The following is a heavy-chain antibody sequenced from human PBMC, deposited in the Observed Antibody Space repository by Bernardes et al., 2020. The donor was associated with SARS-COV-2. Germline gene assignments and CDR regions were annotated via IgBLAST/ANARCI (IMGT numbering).Heavy chain of an antibody. CDR3: AKDPLYGDYGDYFDY. CDR1: GFTFSSYA. D-gene: IGHD4-17*01. V-gene: IGHV3-23*01. Sequence: GGSLRLSRAASGFTFSSYAMSWVRQAPGKGLEWVSAISGSGGSTYYADSVKGRFTISRDNSKNTLYLQMNSLRAEDTAVYYCAKDPLYGDYGDYFDYWGQGTLVTVSS. J-gene: IGHJ4*02. CDR2: ISGSGGST.